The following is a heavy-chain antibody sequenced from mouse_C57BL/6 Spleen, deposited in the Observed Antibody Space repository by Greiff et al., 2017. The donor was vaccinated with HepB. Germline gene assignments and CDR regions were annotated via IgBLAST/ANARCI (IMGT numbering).Heavy chain of an antibody. D-gene: IGHD3-1*01. V-gene: IGHV1-52*01. CDR2: IDPSDSET. Sequence: VQLQQPGAELVRPGSSVKLSCKASGYTFTSYWMHWVKQRPIQGLEWIGNIDPSDSETHYNQKFKDKATLTVDKSSSTAYMQLSSLTSEDSAVYYCARERLGYAMDYWGQGTSVTVSS. J-gene: IGHJ4*01. CDR3: ARERLGYAMDY. CDR1: GYTFTSYW.